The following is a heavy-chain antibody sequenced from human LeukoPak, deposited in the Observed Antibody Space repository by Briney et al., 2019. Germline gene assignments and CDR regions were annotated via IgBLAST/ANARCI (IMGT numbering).Heavy chain of an antibody. CDR1: GFTFSDYY. Sequence: GGSLRLSCAASGFTFSDYYMSWIRQAPGKGLEWVSYISSSSSYTNYADSVKGRFTISRDNAKNSLYLQMNSLRDEDTAVYYCARAAAGIPRFDYWGQGTLVTVSS. J-gene: IGHJ4*02. CDR3: ARAAAGIPRFDY. CDR2: ISSSSSYT. D-gene: IGHD6-13*01. V-gene: IGHV3-11*06.